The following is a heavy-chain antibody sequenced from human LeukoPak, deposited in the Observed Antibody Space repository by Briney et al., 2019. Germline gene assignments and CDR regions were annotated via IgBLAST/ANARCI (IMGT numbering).Heavy chain of an antibody. CDR2: IYYSGST. V-gene: IGHV4-59*01. Sequence: PSETLSLTCTVSGGSISSYYWSWIRQPPGKVLEWIGYIYYSGSTNYNPSLKSRVTISVDTSKNQFSLKLSSVTAADTAVYYCAAVNYYDSSGYEQSTERQYFQHWGQGTLVTVSS. D-gene: IGHD3-22*01. CDR1: GGSISSYY. CDR3: AAVNYYDSSGYEQSTERQYFQH. J-gene: IGHJ1*01.